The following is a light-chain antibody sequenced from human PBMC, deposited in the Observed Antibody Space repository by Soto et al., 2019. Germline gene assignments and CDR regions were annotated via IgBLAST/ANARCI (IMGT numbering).Light chain of an antibody. CDR1: QSISSW. V-gene: IGKV1-5*03. CDR3: QQYNSYRWT. CDR2: KAS. Sequence: DIQMTQSPSTLSASVGDRVTITCRASQSISSWLAWYQQKPGEAPKLLIYKASSLESGVPSRFSGSGSGTEFTLTISSLQPDDFATYYCQQYNSYRWTFGQGTRWIS. J-gene: IGKJ1*01.